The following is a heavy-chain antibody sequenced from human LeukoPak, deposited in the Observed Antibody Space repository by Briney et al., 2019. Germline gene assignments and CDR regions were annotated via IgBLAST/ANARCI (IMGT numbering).Heavy chain of an antibody. J-gene: IGHJ4*02. CDR1: GFTFSSYG. Sequence: GGSLRLSCAASGFTFSSYGMHWVRQAPGKGLEWVAFIRYDGSNKYYADSVKGRFTISRDNSKNTLYLQMNSLRAEDTAVYYCAKPGADYGGSPPLGNVFDYWGQGTLVTVSS. CDR3: AKPGADYGGSPPLGNVFDY. CDR2: IRYDGSNK. D-gene: IGHD4-23*01. V-gene: IGHV3-30*02.